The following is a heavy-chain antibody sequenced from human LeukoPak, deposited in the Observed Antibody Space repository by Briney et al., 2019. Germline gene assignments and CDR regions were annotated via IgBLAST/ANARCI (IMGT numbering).Heavy chain of an antibody. V-gene: IGHV1-58*01. CDR3: AADPLAADAFDI. Sequence: SVKVSCKASGFTFTSSAVQWVRQARGQRLEWIGWIVVGSGNTNYAQKFQERVTITRDMSTSTAYMELSSLRSEDTAVYYCAADPLAADAFDIWGQATMVTVSS. J-gene: IGHJ3*02. CDR1: GFTFTSSA. CDR2: IVVGSGNT. D-gene: IGHD2-15*01.